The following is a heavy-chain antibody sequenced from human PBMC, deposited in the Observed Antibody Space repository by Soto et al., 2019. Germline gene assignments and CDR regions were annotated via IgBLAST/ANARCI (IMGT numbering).Heavy chain of an antibody. CDR1: GFTVSNNY. V-gene: IGHV3-53*05. Sequence: EVRLVETGGDLIQPGGSLRLSCAVSGFTVSNNYMYWVRQPPGKGLEWVSLIYSHGDTRYADSVRGRFTVSRDNSQNTLYLQMNSLRSEDTAVYYCARKTDSGGNGGFWGQGTLVTVSS. CDR2: IYSHGDT. J-gene: IGHJ4*02. CDR3: ARKTDSGGNGGF. D-gene: IGHD2-15*01.